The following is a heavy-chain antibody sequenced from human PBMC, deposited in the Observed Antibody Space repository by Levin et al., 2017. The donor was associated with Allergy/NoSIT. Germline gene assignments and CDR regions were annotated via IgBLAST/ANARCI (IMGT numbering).Heavy chain of an antibody. D-gene: IGHD5-24*01. Sequence: GGSLRLSCAASGFTFSDSAMSWVRQAPGKGLAWVSAITGNAVNTYYADSVKGRFTISRDNSKNTLFLQMNGLRADDTAVYYCARGAGIEMARSGDGLDVWGHGTVVTVAP. CDR1: GFTFSDSA. J-gene: IGHJ3*01. V-gene: IGHV3-23*01. CDR2: ITGNAVNT. CDR3: ARGAGIEMARSGDGLDV.